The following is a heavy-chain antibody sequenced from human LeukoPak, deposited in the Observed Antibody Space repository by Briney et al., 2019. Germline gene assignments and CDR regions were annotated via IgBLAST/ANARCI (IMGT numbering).Heavy chain of an antibody. Sequence: GGSLRLSCAASGFTFSSYAVSWVRQAPGKGLEWVSAISGSGGSTYYADSVKGRFTISRDNSKNTLYLQMNSLRAEDTAVYYCAKDAPGYDFWSGQNWFDPWGQGTLVTVSS. D-gene: IGHD3-3*01. CDR3: AKDAPGYDFWSGQNWFDP. CDR1: GFTFSSYA. V-gene: IGHV3-23*01. CDR2: ISGSGGST. J-gene: IGHJ5*02.